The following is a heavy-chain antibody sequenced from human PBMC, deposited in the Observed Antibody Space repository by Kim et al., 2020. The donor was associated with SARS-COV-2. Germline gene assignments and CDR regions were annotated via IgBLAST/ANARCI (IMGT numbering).Heavy chain of an antibody. J-gene: IGHJ6*02. V-gene: IGHV3-15*01. Sequence: APVKGRFTISRDDSKNTLYLQMNSLKTEDTAVYYCTSGLVEGYYYYGMDVWGQGTTVTVSS. CDR3: TSGLVEGYYYYGMDV. D-gene: IGHD2-2*01.